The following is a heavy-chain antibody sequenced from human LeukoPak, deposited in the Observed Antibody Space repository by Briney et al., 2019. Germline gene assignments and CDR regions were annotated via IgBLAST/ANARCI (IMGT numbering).Heavy chain of an antibody. CDR1: GFTFDDYA. CDR3: AKDIRLDTAMVIDYGMDV. Sequence: PGGSLRLSCAASGFTFDDYAMHWVRQAPGKGLEWVSLISGDGGSTYYADSVKGRFTISRDNSKSSLYLQMNSLRTEDTALYYCAKDIRLDTAMVIDYGMDVWGQGTTVTVSS. D-gene: IGHD5-18*01. J-gene: IGHJ6*02. V-gene: IGHV3-43*02. CDR2: ISGDGGST.